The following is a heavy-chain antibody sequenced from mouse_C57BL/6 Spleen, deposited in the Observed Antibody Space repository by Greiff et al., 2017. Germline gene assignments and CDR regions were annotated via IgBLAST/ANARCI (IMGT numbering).Heavy chain of an antibody. CDR1: GYAFTNYL. D-gene: IGHD1-1*01. CDR2: INPGSGGT. Sequence: VQLQQSGAELVRPRTSVKVSCKASGYAFTNYLIEWVKQRPGQGLEWIGVINPGSGGTNYNEKFKGKATLTADKSSSTAYMQLSSLTSEDSAVYFCAREGDGSSYWYFDVWGTGTTVTVSS. J-gene: IGHJ1*03. CDR3: AREGDGSSYWYFDV. V-gene: IGHV1-54*01.